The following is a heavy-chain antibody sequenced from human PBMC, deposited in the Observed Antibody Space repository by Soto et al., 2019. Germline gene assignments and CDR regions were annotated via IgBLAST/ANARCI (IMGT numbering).Heavy chain of an antibody. CDR2: IYYSGST. Sequence: QVQLQESGPGLVKPSETLSLTCTVSGGSVSSGSYYWSWIRQPPGKGLEWIGYIYYSGSTNYNPSLVSRVTISVDTSKIQFSLMLSSVTAADTAVYYCARGSGPNDAFDIWGQGTMVTVSS. V-gene: IGHV4-61*01. D-gene: IGHD2-15*01. CDR1: GGSVSSGSYY. J-gene: IGHJ3*02. CDR3: ARGSGPNDAFDI.